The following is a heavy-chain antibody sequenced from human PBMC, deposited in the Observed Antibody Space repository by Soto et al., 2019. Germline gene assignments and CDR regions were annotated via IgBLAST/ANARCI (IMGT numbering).Heavy chain of an antibody. Sequence: EVQLLESGGGLVQPGGSLRLSCAASGFTFSSYAMSWVRQAPGKGLEWVSAISGSGGSTYYADSVKGRFTISRDNSKNTLYLQMNSMKAEDTAVYYCAKVGVSDYDFWRGPRGRYYYYMDVWGKGTTVTVSS. CDR3: AKVGVSDYDFWRGPRGRYYYYMDV. J-gene: IGHJ6*03. CDR1: GFTFSSYA. D-gene: IGHD3-3*01. CDR2: ISGSGGST. V-gene: IGHV3-23*01.